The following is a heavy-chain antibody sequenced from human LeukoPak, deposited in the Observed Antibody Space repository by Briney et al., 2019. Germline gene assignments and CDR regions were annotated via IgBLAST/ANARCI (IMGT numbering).Heavy chain of an antibody. J-gene: IGHJ4*02. CDR3: ARDKYSYGYQLVDFDY. Sequence: GASVKVSCTASGYTFTSYAMHWVRQAPGHRLEWMGWINVDNGNTKYSQKFQGRVTITRDTSASTAYMELSSLRSEDTAVYYCARDKYSYGYQLVDFDYWGQGTLVTVSS. D-gene: IGHD5-18*01. V-gene: IGHV1-3*01. CDR1: GYTFTSYA. CDR2: INVDNGNT.